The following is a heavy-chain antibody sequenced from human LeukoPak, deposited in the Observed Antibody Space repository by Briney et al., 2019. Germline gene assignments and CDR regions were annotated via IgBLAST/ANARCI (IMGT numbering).Heavy chain of an antibody. J-gene: IGHJ4*02. CDR1: GFSVGSNY. CDR2: MYTGGTT. CDR3: AREGRFQSFDY. Sequence: SGGSLRLSCAASGFSVGSNYMSWVRQAPGKGLEWVSVMYTGGTTHYAESVMGRFTISRDDSHNTVHLHMSGLRAEDTAVYYCAREGRFQSFDYWGQGTLVAVSS. V-gene: IGHV3-53*01.